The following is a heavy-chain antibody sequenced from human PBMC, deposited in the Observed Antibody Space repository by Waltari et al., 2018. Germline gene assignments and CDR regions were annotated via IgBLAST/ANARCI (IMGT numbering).Heavy chain of an antibody. CDR3: ARDVMVVAGGYYYGMDV. CDR2: IYYSGST. J-gene: IGHJ6*02. V-gene: IGHV4-59*11. CDR1: GGSISSHY. Sequence: QVQLQESGPGLVKPSETLSLTCTVSGGSISSHYWSWIRQPPGKGLEWIGYIYYSGSTNYNPSLKSRVTISVDTSKNQFSLKLSSVTAADTAVYYCARDVMVVAGGYYYGMDVWGQGTTVTVSS. D-gene: IGHD2-15*01.